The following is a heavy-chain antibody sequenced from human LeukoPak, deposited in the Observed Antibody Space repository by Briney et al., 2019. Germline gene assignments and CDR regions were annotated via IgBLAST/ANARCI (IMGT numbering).Heavy chain of an antibody. V-gene: IGHV3-23*01. CDR3: AKDIRITMIVVVITTCCAFDI. CDR2: ISGSGGST. Sequence: GGSLRLSCAASGFTFSSYAMSWVRQAPGKGLERVSAISGSGGSTYYADSVKGRFTISRDNSKNTLYLQMNSLRAEDTAVYYCAKDIRITMIVVVITTCCAFDIWGQGTMVTVSS. CDR1: GFTFSSYA. D-gene: IGHD3-22*01. J-gene: IGHJ3*02.